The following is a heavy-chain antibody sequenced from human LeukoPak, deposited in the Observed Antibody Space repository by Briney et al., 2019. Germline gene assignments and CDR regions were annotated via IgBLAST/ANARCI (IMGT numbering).Heavy chain of an antibody. D-gene: IGHD3-22*01. CDR2: MNPNSGNT. V-gene: IGHV1-8*01. J-gene: IGHJ4*02. Sequence: ASVKVSCKASGYTFTSYDINWVRQATGQGLEWMGWMNPNSGNTGYAQKFQGRVTMTRNTSISTAYMELSSLRSEDTAVYYCASLVEIVVPADYWGQGTLVTVSS. CDR3: ASLVEIVVPADY. CDR1: GYTFTSYD.